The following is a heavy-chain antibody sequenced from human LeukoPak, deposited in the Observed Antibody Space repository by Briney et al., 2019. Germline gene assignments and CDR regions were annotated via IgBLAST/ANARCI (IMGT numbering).Heavy chain of an antibody. CDR3: ARGYCSGGSCYGERNFDY. J-gene: IGHJ4*02. D-gene: IGHD2-15*01. Sequence: PSETLSLTCAVYGGSFSGYYWSWIRQPPGKGLEWIGEINHSGSTNYNLSLKSRVTISVDTSKNQFSLKLSSVTAADTAVYYCARGYCSGGSCYGERNFDYWGQGTLVTVSS. V-gene: IGHV4-34*01. CDR1: GGSFSGYY. CDR2: INHSGST.